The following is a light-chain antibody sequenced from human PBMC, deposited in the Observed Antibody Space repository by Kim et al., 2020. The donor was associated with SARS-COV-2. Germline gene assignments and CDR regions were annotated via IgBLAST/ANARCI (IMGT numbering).Light chain of an antibody. CDR3: QQYGTSPLT. CDR2: DAS. Sequence: EIVLTQSPGTLSLSPGERATLSCRASQSVSRSDVAWYQQKPGQTPRLLIYDASIRATGIPDRFSGSGSRTDFTLTISGLQPEDIAVYYCQQYGTSPLTFGGGTKVDIK. CDR1: QSVSRSD. J-gene: IGKJ4*01. V-gene: IGKV3-20*01.